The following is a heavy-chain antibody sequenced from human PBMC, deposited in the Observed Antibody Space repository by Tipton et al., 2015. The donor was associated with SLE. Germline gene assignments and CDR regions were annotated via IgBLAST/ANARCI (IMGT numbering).Heavy chain of an antibody. CDR2: IRGSGGGT. V-gene: IGHV3-23*01. D-gene: IGHD3-9*01. J-gene: IGHJ3*02. CDR3: AREDPILEAFDI. CDR1: GFTFSTFA. Sequence: SLRLSCAASGFTFSTFAMSWVRQAPGRGPQWVSTIRGSGGGTYYADSVKGRFTISRDYSKNTVYLQMYSLRAEDTAVYYCAREDPILEAFDIWGQATMVTVSS.